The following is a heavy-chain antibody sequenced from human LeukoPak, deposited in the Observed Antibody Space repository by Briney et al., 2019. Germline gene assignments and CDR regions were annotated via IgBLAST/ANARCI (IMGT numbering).Heavy chain of an antibody. CDR3: ARSSLYCSGGSCYPGVFDY. Sequence: PGGSLRLSCAASGFTFTNYWMSWVRQAPGKGLEWVANIKYDVSEKYYVDSVKGRFTISRDNAKNSLYLQMNSLRAEDTAVYYCARSSLYCSGGSCYPGVFDYWGQGTLVTVSS. D-gene: IGHD2-15*01. V-gene: IGHV3-7*01. J-gene: IGHJ4*02. CDR1: GFTFTNYW. CDR2: IKYDVSEK.